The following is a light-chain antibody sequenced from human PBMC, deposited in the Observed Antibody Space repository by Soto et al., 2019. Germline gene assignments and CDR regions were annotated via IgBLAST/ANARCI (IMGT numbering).Light chain of an antibody. Sequence: EIVLTQSPGTLSLSPGERATLSCRASQSVSSNYLAWYQQKPGQAPRLLIYGASSRATGIPDRFSGSWSGTDFTLTISRLEPEDFAVYYCQQYGGSPRVTFGGGTKVEIK. CDR3: QQYGGSPRVT. J-gene: IGKJ4*01. V-gene: IGKV3-20*01. CDR2: GAS. CDR1: QSVSSNY.